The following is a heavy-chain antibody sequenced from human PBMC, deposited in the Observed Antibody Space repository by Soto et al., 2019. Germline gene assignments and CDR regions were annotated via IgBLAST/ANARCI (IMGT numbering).Heavy chain of an antibody. CDR3: ARASIAAAGYYFDY. V-gene: IGHV3-53*01. CDR1: GFTVSTNY. CDR2: IYSGGST. J-gene: IGHJ4*02. D-gene: IGHD6-13*01. Sequence: PGGSLRLSCAASGFTVSTNYMSWVRQAPGKGLEWVSVIYSGGSTYYADSVKGRFNISRDNSKNTLYLQMNSLRAEDTAVYYCARASIAAAGYYFDYWGQGTLVTVSS.